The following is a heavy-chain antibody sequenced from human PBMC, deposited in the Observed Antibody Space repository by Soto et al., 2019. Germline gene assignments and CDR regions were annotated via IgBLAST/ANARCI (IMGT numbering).Heavy chain of an antibody. J-gene: IGHJ6*03. CDR3: AREDTTIGAPYYCYYMDV. D-gene: IGHD5-18*01. V-gene: IGHV1-46*03. CDR2: INPSGGST. CDR1: GYTFTSYY. Sequence: ASVKVYCKASGYTFTSYYMHWVRQAPGQGLKRMGIINPSGGSTSYAQKFQGRVTMTRDTSTSTVYMELSSLRSEDTAVYYCAREDTTIGAPYYCYYMDVWGKGTTVTVSS.